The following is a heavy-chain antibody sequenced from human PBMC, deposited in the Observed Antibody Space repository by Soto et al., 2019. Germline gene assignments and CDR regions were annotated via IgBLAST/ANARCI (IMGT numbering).Heavy chain of an antibody. CDR2: IYHSGST. Sequence: TGLEWIGYIYHSGSTYYNPSLKSRVTISVDRSKNQFSLKLSSVTAADTAVYYCARSTRTVTTFDYWGQGTLVTVSS. D-gene: IGHD4-17*01. V-gene: IGHV4-30-2*01. CDR3: ARSTRTVTTFDY. J-gene: IGHJ4*02.